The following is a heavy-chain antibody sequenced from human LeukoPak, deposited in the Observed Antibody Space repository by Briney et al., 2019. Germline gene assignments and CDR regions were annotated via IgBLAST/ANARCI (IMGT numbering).Heavy chain of an antibody. D-gene: IGHD6-13*01. CDR2: ISTSGDTI. Sequence: PGGSLRLSCAASGFAFSSYEMNWVRQAPGKGLEWVSYISTSGDTIHYADSVKGRFTFSRDNAKNSLYLQMNSLRAEDTAVYYCARIGAGSSRDYWGQGTLVTVSS. V-gene: IGHV3-48*03. CDR1: GFAFSSYE. J-gene: IGHJ4*02. CDR3: ARIGAGSSRDY.